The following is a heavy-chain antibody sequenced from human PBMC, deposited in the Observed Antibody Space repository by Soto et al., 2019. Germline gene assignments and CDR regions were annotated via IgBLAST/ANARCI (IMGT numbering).Heavy chain of an antibody. V-gene: IGHV4-39*01. CDR2: IYSLGKT. D-gene: IGHD3-22*01. J-gene: IGHJ4*02. CDR1: GGSISSSSYY. CDR3: ARQIYDSSGYYYAY. Sequence: QMQLQESGPGLVKPSETLSLTCTVSGGSISSSSYYWGWIRQPPGQGLEWLGTIYSLGKTYYNPSLKSRVTSSVDKSKSQLFLKLSSVTAPDTAVYYCARQIYDSSGYYYAYWGQGTLVTVSS.